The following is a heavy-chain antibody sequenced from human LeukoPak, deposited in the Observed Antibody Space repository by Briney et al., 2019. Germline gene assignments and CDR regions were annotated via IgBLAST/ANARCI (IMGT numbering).Heavy chain of an antibody. D-gene: IGHD5-24*01. CDR1: GFTFSSYS. V-gene: IGHV3-21*01. Sequence: GGSLRLSCAASGFTFSSYSMNWVRQAPGKGLEWVSSISSSSSYIYYADSVKGRLTISRDNAKNSLYLQMNSLRAEDTAVYYCARAGDGYTFFYWGQGTLVTVSS. CDR2: ISSSSSYI. J-gene: IGHJ4*02. CDR3: ARAGDGYTFFY.